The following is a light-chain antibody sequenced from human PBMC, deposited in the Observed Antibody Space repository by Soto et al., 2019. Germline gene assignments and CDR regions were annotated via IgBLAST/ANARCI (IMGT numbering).Light chain of an antibody. CDR2: GAS. J-gene: IGKJ5*01. Sequence: EIVLTQSPATLSLSPGDTATLSSRASQSVSSNLGWYQQKPGQAPRLLIYGASTRATGIPARFSGSGSGTEFTLTISSLQSEDFAVYFCQQYNNWPPITFGQGTRLEIK. CDR1: QSVSSN. CDR3: QQYNNWPPIT. V-gene: IGKV3-15*01.